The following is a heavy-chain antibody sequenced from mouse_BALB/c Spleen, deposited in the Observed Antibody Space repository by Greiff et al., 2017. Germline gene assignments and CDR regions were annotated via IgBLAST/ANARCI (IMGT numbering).Heavy chain of an antibody. J-gene: IGHJ2*01. V-gene: IGHV6-6*02. Sequence: EVKLEESGGGLVQPGGSMKLSCVASGFTFSNYWMNWVRQSPEKGLEWVAEIRLKSNNYATHYAESVKGRFTISRDDSKSSVYLQMNNLRAEDTGIYYCTRGHYYGSFDYRGQGTTLTVSS. CDR2: IRLKSNNYAT. CDR3: TRGHYYGSFDY. D-gene: IGHD1-2*01. CDR1: GFTFSNYW.